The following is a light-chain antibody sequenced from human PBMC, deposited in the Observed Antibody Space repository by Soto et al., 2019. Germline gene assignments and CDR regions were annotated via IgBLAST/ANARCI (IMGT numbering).Light chain of an antibody. V-gene: IGKV1-5*03. Sequence: DIQMTQSPSTLSASVGDRVTITCRASQSVSTWLAWYQQKPGKAPKLLIYKASSLESGVPSRFSGSGSGKDFTLTISSLQPEDFATYYCQQYKSYWTFGQGTKLEIK. CDR3: QQYKSYWT. CDR1: QSVSTW. J-gene: IGKJ1*01. CDR2: KAS.